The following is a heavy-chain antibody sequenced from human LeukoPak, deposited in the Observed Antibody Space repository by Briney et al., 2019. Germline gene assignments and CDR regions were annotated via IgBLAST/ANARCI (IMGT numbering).Heavy chain of an antibody. Sequence: GGSPRLSCAASGFTFSSYSMNWIRQAPGKGLEWVSSFGTRSTSVYHAGSVKGRFAISRDNAKNSLYLQMNSLRAEDTALYYCAREVSEGFDFWGQGTLVTVSS. J-gene: IGHJ4*02. V-gene: IGHV3-21*01. D-gene: IGHD3-22*01. CDR1: GFTFSSYS. CDR3: AREVSEGFDF. CDR2: FGTRSTSV.